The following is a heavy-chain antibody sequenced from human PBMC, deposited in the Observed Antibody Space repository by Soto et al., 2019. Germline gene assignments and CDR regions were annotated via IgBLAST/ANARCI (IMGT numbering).Heavy chain of an antibody. V-gene: IGHV1-8*01. CDR1: GYTFTSYD. CDR2: MNPNSGNT. D-gene: IGHD6-6*01. Sequence: ASVKVSCKASGYTFTSYDINWVRQATGQGLEWMGWMNPNSGNTGYAQKFQGRVTMTRNTSISTAYMELSSLRSEDTAVYYCARCQAARVSSSYYYMHVWGKGTTVTVSS. CDR3: ARCQAARVSSSYYYMHV. J-gene: IGHJ6*03.